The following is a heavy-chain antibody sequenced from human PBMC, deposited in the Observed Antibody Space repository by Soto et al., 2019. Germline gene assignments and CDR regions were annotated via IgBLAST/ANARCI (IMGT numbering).Heavy chain of an antibody. CDR1: GFTFSSYA. CDR2: ISGSGGST. CDR3: ARDIVVVPAASWDRYFDY. D-gene: IGHD2-2*01. V-gene: IGHV3-23*01. J-gene: IGHJ4*02. Sequence: GESLKISCAASGFTFSSYAMSWVRQAPGKGLEWVSAISGSGGSTYYADSVKGRFTISRDNSKNTLYLQMNSLRAEDTAVYYCARDIVVVPAASWDRYFDYWGQGTLVTVSS.